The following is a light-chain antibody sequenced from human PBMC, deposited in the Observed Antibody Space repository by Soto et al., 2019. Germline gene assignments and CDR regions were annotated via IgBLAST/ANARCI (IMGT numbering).Light chain of an antibody. CDR1: SSDFGAYKY. CDR2: EVN. V-gene: IGLV2-8*01. J-gene: IGLJ2*01. CDR3: SSYVDSNNLRV. Sequence: QSALTQPPSASASPGQSVSISCTGTSSDFGAYKYVSWYQQHPGKAPKLIIYEVNHRPSGVPDRFSGSKSGNTASLTVSGLQAQAEDDDYCSSYVDSNNLRVFGTGTKLTVL.